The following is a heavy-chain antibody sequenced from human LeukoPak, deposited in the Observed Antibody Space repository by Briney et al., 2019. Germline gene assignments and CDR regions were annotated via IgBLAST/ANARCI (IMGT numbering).Heavy chain of an antibody. CDR2: ISGSGGST. J-gene: IGHJ4*02. V-gene: IGHV3-23*01. Sequence: PGGSLRLSCAASGFTFSSYAMSWVRQAPGKGLEWVSAISGSGGSTYYADSVKGRFTISRDNSKNKLYLQMNSLRAEDTAVYYCAKDKGYSSGWPFDYWGQGTLVTVSS. CDR3: AKDKGYSSGWPFDY. D-gene: IGHD6-19*01. CDR1: GFTFSSYA.